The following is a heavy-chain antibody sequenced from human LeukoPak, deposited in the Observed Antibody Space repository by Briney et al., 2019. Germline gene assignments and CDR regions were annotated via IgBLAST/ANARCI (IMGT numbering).Heavy chain of an antibody. CDR3: ARKIGLDF. D-gene: IGHD2-21*01. V-gene: IGHV3-23*01. CDR1: GFTFSSYA. J-gene: IGHJ3*01. Sequence: GGSLRLSCAASGFTFSSYAMSWVRQAPGKGPEWVSAISGSGGSTYYADSVKGRFTISRDNAKNSLYLQMNSLRAEDTAVYYCARKIGLDFWGQGTMVIVSP. CDR2: ISGSGGST.